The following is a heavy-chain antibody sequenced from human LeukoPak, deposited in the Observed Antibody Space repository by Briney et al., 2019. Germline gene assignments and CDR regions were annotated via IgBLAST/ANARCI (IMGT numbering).Heavy chain of an antibody. D-gene: IGHD3-3*01. CDR1: GGSISSSSYY. V-gene: IGHV4-39*01. J-gene: IGHJ4*02. CDR3: ARQEWEILEWLYHDY. Sequence: PSETLSLTCTVSGGSISSSSYYWGWIRQPPGKGLEWIGSIYYSGSTYYNPSLKSRVTISVDTSKNQFSLKLSSVTAADTAVYYCARQEWEILEWLYHDYWGQGTLVTVSS. CDR2: IYYSGST.